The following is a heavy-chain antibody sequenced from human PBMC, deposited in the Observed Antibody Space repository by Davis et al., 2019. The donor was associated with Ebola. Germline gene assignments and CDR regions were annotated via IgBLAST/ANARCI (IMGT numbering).Heavy chain of an antibody. CDR2: IHHSGST. Sequence: MPSETLSLTCAVSGTSIASDKWWCWVRQPPGEGLQWIGEIHHSGSTNYNPSLKSRVTISVDTSKNQFSLKLSSVTAADTAVYYCARDGFWGPVRYAPSRRWYYGMDVWGQGTTVTVSS. V-gene: IGHV4-4*02. J-gene: IGHJ6*02. CDR3: ARDGFWGPVRYAPSRRWYYGMDV. CDR1: GTSIASDKW. D-gene: IGHD2-2*01.